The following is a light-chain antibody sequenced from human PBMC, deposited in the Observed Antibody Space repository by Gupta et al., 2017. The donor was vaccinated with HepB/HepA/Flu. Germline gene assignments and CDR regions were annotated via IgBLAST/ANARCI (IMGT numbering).Light chain of an antibody. J-gene: IGKJ4*01. CDR3: QQRSTWLT. Sequence: EIVLTQSPATLSLSPGERATLSCRDSQSVSSYLAWYQQKPGQAPRLLIYDASNRATGIPARFSGSGCGXDFTLTXSGREHEDFAVYYWQQRSTWLTFGXGTKVEIK. CDR1: QSVSSY. CDR2: DAS. V-gene: IGKV3-11*01.